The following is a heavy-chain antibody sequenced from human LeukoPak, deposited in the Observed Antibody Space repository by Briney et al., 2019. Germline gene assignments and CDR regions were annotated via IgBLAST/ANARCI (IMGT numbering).Heavy chain of an antibody. D-gene: IGHD3-10*02. V-gene: IGHV3-74*03. J-gene: IGHJ6*04. CDR3: AELGITMIGGV. CDR1: GFRFTNYW. CDR2: VLSDGSRI. Sequence: GGSLRLSCVGSGFRFTNYWMHWVRHAPGKGLVWVSRVLSDGSRITYADSVKGRLTISRDNAKNSLYLQMNSLRAEDTAVYYCAELGITMIGGVWGKGTTVTISS.